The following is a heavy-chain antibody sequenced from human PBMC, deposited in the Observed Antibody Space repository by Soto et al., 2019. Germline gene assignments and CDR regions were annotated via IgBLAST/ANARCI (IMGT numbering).Heavy chain of an antibody. J-gene: IGHJ4*02. Sequence: EVQLVESGGGSVQPGGSLTLSCAASGFTFTTYWMHWVRQRPGQGLDWVSSVSPDGRQTYYGDSVRGRFIISRDNVKNALVLQMHSLGVDETALYYCVRDDPSMIPRDFWGQGTLVTVSS. CDR3: VRDDPSMIPRDF. CDR1: GFTFTTYW. CDR2: VSPDGRQT. D-gene: IGHD3-16*01. V-gene: IGHV3-74*01.